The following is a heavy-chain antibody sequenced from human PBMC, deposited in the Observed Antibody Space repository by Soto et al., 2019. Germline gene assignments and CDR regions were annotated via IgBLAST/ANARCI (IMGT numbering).Heavy chain of an antibody. D-gene: IGHD2-2*01. V-gene: IGHV3-49*04. CDR1: GFTLSNAW. CDR3: ARKPAVKFYFDY. J-gene: IGHJ4*02. CDR2: TKSKAYGGTP. Sequence: SLRLSCAASGFTLSNAWMSWVRQAPGKGLEWVGLTKSKAYGGTPDYAPSVKGTFTTSRDDSKSVAYLQMNSLETEDTSVYYCARKPAVKFYFDYWGQGALVTVSS.